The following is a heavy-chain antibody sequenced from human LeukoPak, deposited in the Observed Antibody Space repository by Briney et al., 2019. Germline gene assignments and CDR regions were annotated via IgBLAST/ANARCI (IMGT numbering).Heavy chain of an antibody. CDR3: ARGLHYDSSGYHDAFDI. V-gene: IGHV1-2*06. J-gene: IGHJ3*02. Sequence: GASVKVSCKASGYTFTSYYMHWVRQAPGQGLEWMGRINPNSGGTNYAQKFQGRVTMTRDTSISTAYMELSRLRSDDTAVYYCARGLHYDSSGYHDAFDIWGQGTMVTVSS. D-gene: IGHD3-22*01. CDR2: INPNSGGT. CDR1: GYTFTSYY.